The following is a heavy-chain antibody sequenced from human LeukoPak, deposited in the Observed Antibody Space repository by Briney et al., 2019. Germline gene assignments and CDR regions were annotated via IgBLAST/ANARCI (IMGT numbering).Heavy chain of an antibody. J-gene: IGHJ1*01. CDR2: ISSSGSSI. D-gene: IGHD6-13*01. V-gene: IGHV3-11*01. CDR3: ATASSITAAGTLQH. Sequence: GGSLRLSCAASGFTFSDYYMNWIRQAPGKGLEWVSYISSSGSSIYYADSVKGRFTISRDNAKNSLYLQMTSLRAEDTAVYYCATASSITAAGTLQHWGQGTLVTVSS. CDR1: GFTFSDYY.